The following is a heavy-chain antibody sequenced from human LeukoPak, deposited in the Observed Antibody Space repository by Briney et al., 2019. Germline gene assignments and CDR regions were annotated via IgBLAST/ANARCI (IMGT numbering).Heavy chain of an antibody. J-gene: IGHJ4*02. CDR2: TSYDGSNK. V-gene: IGHV3-30-3*01. Sequence: GSLRLSCAASGFTFSSYAMYWVRQAPGKGLEWVAVTSYDGSNKYYADSVKGRFTISRDNSKNTLYLQMNSLRAEDTAVYYCARLYSSSWYSVDYWGQGTLVTVSS. CDR1: GFTFSSYA. CDR3: ARLYSSSWYSVDY. D-gene: IGHD6-13*01.